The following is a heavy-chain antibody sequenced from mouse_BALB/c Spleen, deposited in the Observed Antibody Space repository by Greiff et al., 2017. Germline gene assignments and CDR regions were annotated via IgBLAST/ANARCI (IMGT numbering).Heavy chain of an antibody. CDR2: ISDGGSYT. J-gene: IGHJ3*01. CDR3: ARDRYDDLAY. CDR1: GFTFSDYY. V-gene: IGHV5-4*02. D-gene: IGHD2-14*01. Sequence: DVQLQESGGGLVKPGGSLKLSCAASGFTFSDYYMYWVRQTPEKRLEWVATISDGGSYTYYPDSVKGRFTISRDNAKNNLYLQMSSLKSEDTAMYYCARDRYDDLAYWGQGTLVTVSA.